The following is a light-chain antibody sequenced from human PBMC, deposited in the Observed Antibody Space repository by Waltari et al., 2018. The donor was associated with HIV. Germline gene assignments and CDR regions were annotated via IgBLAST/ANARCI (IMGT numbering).Light chain of an antibody. J-gene: IGLJ2*01. CDR1: SSDIGAYEY. Sequence: QSALTQPASVSGSPGQSITISCTGTSSDIGAYEYVSWYRQHPDKAPQLLIYDVFDRPSGVSHRFAGSKSGNTASLTISGLQAEDEAVYSCSSYTTTNTIIFGGGTKLTVL. CDR2: DVF. V-gene: IGLV2-14*03. CDR3: SSYTTTNTII.